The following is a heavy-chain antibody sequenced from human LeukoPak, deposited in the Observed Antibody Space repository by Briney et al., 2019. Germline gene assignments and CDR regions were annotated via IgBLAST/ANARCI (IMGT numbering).Heavy chain of an antibody. Sequence: GASVKVSCKASGYTFTSYGISWVRQAPGQGLEWMGWISAYNGNTNYAQKLQGRVTMTTDTSTSTAYMELRSLRSDDTAVYYCARDSTGSYDFWSGYSKYYCYYYMDVWGKGTTVTVSS. CDR1: GYTFTSYG. J-gene: IGHJ6*03. CDR2: ISAYNGNT. D-gene: IGHD3-3*01. CDR3: ARDSTGSYDFWSGYSKYYCYYYMDV. V-gene: IGHV1-18*01.